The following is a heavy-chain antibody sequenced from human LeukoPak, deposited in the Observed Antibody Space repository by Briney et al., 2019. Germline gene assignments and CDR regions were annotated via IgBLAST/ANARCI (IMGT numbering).Heavy chain of an antibody. CDR3: ARAESHYYYDSSPGLH. V-gene: IGHV1-18*01. Sequence: ASVKVSCKASGYTFTSYGINWVRQAPGQGLEWMGWISAYNGNTNYVQKLLGRVTMTTDTSTSTAYMELRNLRSDDTAVYYCARAESHYYYDSSPGLHWGQGTLVTVSS. CDR2: ISAYNGNT. CDR1: GYTFTSYG. J-gene: IGHJ4*02. D-gene: IGHD3-22*01.